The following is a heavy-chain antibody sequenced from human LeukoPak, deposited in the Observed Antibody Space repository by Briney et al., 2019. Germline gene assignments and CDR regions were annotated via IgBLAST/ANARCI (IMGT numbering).Heavy chain of an antibody. D-gene: IGHD3-10*01. Sequence: PGGPLRLSCAASGFTVSSNYMNWVRQAPGKGLEWVSVIYSDGNTYYADSVKGRFTISRDNSKNTLYLQMNSLRAEDTAVYYCARDRRLLYFGELFNDAFDIWGQGTMVTVSS. J-gene: IGHJ3*02. CDR1: GFTVSSNY. CDR3: ARDRRLLYFGELFNDAFDI. CDR2: IYSDGNT. V-gene: IGHV3-53*01.